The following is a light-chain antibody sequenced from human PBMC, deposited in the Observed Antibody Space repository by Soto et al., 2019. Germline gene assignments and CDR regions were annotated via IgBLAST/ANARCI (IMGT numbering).Light chain of an antibody. J-gene: IGKJ1*01. V-gene: IGKV3-20*01. Sequence: EIVLTQSPGTLSLSPGEGATLSCRASQSVSSSYLAWYQQKPGQAPRLLIYGAYSRAAGIPDRFSGSGSGTDFTLTISRLEPEDFAVYYCQQYGSSFKGTFGQGTKVEIK. CDR2: GAY. CDR1: QSVSSSY. CDR3: QQYGSSFKGT.